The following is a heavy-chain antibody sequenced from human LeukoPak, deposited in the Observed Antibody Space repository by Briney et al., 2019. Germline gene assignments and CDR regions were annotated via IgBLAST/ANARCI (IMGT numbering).Heavy chain of an antibody. CDR2: ISAYNGNT. V-gene: IGHV1-18*04. D-gene: IGHD1-26*01. CDR3: ARDRKWELRGAFDI. CDR1: GYTFTGYY. J-gene: IGHJ3*02. Sequence: GASVKVSCKASGYTFTGYYMHWVRQAPGQGLEWMGWISAYNGNTNYAQKLQGRVTMTTDTFTSTAYMELRSLRSDDTAVYYCARDRKWELRGAFDIWGQGTMVTVSS.